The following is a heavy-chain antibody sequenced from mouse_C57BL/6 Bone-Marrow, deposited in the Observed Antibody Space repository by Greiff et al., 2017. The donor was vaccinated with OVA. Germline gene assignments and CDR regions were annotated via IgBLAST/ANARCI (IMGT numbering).Heavy chain of an antibody. V-gene: IGHV5-17*01. Sequence: EVQLQESGGGLVKPGGSLKLSCAASGFTFSDYGMHWVRQAPEKGLEWVAYISSGSGTIYYADTVTGRFTITRDNAKNTLFLQMTSLRSEDTAMYYCAIYYCGSSFHAMDYWGQGTSVTVSS. CDR3: AIYYCGSSFHAMDY. CDR1: GFTFSDYG. D-gene: IGHD1-1*01. J-gene: IGHJ4*01. CDR2: ISSGSGTI.